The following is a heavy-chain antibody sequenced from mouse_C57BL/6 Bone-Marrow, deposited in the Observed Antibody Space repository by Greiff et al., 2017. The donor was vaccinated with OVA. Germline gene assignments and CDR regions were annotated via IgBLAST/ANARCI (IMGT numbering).Heavy chain of an antibody. Sequence: QVQLQQPGAELVKPGASVKMSCKASGYTFTSYWITWVKQRPGQGLEWIGDIYPGSGSTNYNEKFKSKATLTVDTSSSTAYMQLSSLTSEDSAVYYCARYGVDSSGYDAMDYWGQGTSVTVSS. CDR2: IYPGSGST. CDR3: ARYGVDSSGYDAMDY. V-gene: IGHV1-55*01. D-gene: IGHD3-2*02. CDR1: GYTFTSYW. J-gene: IGHJ4*01.